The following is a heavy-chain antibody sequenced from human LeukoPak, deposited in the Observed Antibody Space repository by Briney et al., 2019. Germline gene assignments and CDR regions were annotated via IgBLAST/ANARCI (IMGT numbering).Heavy chain of an antibody. CDR2: IYHSGST. CDR1: DYSISSGYY. D-gene: IGHD3-9*01. J-gene: IGHJ4*02. V-gene: IGHV4-38-2*02. CDR3: ARFYYDILTGYSKPYFDY. Sequence: SETLSLTCSVSDYSISSGYYWGWIRQPPGKGLEFIGRIYHSGSTYYDPSLKSRVTISVDTSRNQFSLKLSSVTAADTAVYYCARFYYDILTGYSKPYFDYWGQGTLVTVSS.